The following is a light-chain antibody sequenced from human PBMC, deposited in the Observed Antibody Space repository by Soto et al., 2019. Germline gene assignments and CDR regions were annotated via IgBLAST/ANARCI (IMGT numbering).Light chain of an antibody. J-gene: IGKJ2*01. Sequence: EIVLTQSPGTLSLSPGERATLSCRASQSVSSSYLAWYQQKPGQAPRLLIYGASSRATGIPDRFSGSGSGTDFTLTISRMEPEDFDVYYSQPYCSSSLYTFGQGTKLEIK. CDR2: GAS. V-gene: IGKV3-20*01. CDR1: QSVSSSY. CDR3: QPYCSSSLYT.